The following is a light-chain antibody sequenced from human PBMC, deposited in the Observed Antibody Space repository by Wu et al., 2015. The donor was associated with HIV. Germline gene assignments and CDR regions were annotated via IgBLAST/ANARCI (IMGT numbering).Light chain of an antibody. CDR3: QHYITYSRT. CDR1: QSINTW. J-gene: IGKJ1*01. CDR2: KAS. V-gene: IGKV1-5*03. Sequence: DIQMTQSPSALSASVGDSVTITCRASQSINTWLAWYQQKPGKAPKLLIYKASSLESGVPLRFSGSGSGTEFTLTITSLQPDDFATYYCQHYITYSRTFGQGTKVQIK.